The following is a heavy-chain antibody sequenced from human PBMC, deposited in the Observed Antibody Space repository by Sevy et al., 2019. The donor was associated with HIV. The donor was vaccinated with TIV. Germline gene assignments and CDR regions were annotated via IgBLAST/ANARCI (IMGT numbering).Heavy chain of an antibody. Sequence: ASVKVSCKASGYTFSSNGIAWVRQAPGQGLQWMGWIGVYNGNSKYAQNLQDRLTMTTDTSTSTAYMEPKSLRSDDTAVYYCARVPTYYFGSRTYFDYWGHGTLVTVSS. CDR2: IGVYNGNS. CDR3: ARVPTYYFGSRTYFDY. V-gene: IGHV1-18*01. CDR1: GYTFSSNG. J-gene: IGHJ4*01. D-gene: IGHD3-10*01.